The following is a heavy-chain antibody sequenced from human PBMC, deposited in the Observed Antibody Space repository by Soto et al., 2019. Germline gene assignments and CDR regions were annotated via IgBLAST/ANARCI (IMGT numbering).Heavy chain of an antibody. CDR2: IIPIFGTP. CDR1: GGIFSTYA. Sequence: QVQLVQSGAEVKKPGSSVKVSCKASGGIFSTYAISWLRQAPGQGLEWMGGIIPIFGTPNYAKKFQGRVTITADEPTSTAYMEVSRLRSEETAVYYCARVRDDYGSGNYYNRIDFWGQGTLVTVSS. J-gene: IGHJ4*02. V-gene: IGHV1-69*01. CDR3: ARVRDDYGSGNYYNRIDF. D-gene: IGHD3-10*01.